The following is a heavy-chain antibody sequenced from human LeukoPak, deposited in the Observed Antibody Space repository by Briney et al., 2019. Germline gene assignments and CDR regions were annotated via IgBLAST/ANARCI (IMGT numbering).Heavy chain of an antibody. V-gene: IGHV3-30*04. CDR2: ISYDGINK. Sequence: GTSLRLSCAASGFTFSSYAIHWVRQAPGKGLQWVAVISYDGINKYYADSVKGRFTISRDNSKNTLYLQMNSLRTEDTAVYYCARGESDSGTYSPGDFWGQGTLVTVSS. CDR1: GFTFSSYA. J-gene: IGHJ4*02. CDR3: ARGESDSGTYSPGDF. D-gene: IGHD1-26*01.